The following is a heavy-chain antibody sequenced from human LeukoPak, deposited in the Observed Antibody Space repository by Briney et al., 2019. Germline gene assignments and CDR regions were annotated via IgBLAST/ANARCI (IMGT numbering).Heavy chain of an antibody. CDR3: AREVAATPDYFDY. Sequence: GGSLRLSCAASGFTFSNYEMNWVRQAPGKGLEWVSYISSSGSTRYYADSVKGRFTISRDYAKNSLYLQISSLRAEDTAVYYCAREVAATPDYFDYWGQGTLVTVSS. D-gene: IGHD2-15*01. CDR2: ISSSGSTR. J-gene: IGHJ4*02. CDR1: GFTFSNYE. V-gene: IGHV3-48*03.